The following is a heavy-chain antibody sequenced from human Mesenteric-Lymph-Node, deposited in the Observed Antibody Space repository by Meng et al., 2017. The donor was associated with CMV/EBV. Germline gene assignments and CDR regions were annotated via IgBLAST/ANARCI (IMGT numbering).Heavy chain of an antibody. D-gene: IGHD3-9*01. J-gene: IGHJ5*02. V-gene: IGHV4-34*01. Sequence: SETLSLTCAVYGDYFSGYYWSWIRQSPGKGLEWIGEIDQIGSTKYNPSLESRVTFSVDTSKKQVSLNLSSVTAADTAVYYCARLILTGYYRSWFDPWGQGTLVTVSS. CDR1: GDYFSGYY. CDR3: ARLILTGYYRSWFDP. CDR2: IDQIGST.